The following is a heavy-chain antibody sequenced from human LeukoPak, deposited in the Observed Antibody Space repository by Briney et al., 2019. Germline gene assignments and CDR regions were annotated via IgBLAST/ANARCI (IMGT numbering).Heavy chain of an antibody. J-gene: IGHJ3*02. D-gene: IGHD1-20*01. Sequence: PGGSLRLSCAASGFTFSSYGMHWVRQAPGKGLEWVAFIRYDASNTYYADSVKGRFTISRDNSKNTLYLQMNSLRPEDTTVYYCARDEYNWNVDAFDIWGQGTVVTVSS. CDR2: IRYDASNT. CDR3: ARDEYNWNVDAFDI. CDR1: GFTFSSYG. V-gene: IGHV3-30*02.